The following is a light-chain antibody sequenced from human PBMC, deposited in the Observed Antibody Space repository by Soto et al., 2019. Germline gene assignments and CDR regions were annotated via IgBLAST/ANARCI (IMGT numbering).Light chain of an antibody. J-gene: IGLJ1*01. V-gene: IGLV3-25*03. CDR1: ALAKQY. CDR3: QSADISGPYV. Sequence: SYELTQPPSVSVSPGQTARIPCSGDALAKQYAYWYQQKPGHAPVLVIYKDSERPSGIPERFSGSSSGTTVILTISGVQAEDEADYYCQSADISGPYVFGIGTKLTVL. CDR2: KDS.